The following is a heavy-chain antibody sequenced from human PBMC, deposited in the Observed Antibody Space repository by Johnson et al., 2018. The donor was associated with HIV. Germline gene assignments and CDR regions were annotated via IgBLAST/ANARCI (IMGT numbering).Heavy chain of an antibody. Sequence: QVQLVESGGGVVQPGGSLRLSCAASGFTFSSYWMSWVRQAPGKGLEWVAVISNDGSNKQYVESVKGRFTISRDNSKKMVNLQMNSLRAEDTAVYYCATSQSGAFDIWGQGTKVTVSS. V-gene: IGHV3-30*03. CDR3: ATSQSGAFDI. CDR2: ISNDGSNK. J-gene: IGHJ3*02. D-gene: IGHD6-6*01. CDR1: GFTFSSYW.